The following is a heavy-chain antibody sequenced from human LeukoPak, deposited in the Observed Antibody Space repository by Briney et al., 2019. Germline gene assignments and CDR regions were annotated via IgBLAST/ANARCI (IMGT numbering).Heavy chain of an antibody. CDR1: GYTFTGYY. D-gene: IGHD3-10*01. Sequence: GASVKVSCKASGYTFTGYYMHWVRQAPGQGLEWMGWINPNSGGTNYAQKFQGRVTMTRDTSISTAYMELSKLRSDDTAVYYCAREIRRMVRGPFDPWGQGTLVTVSS. V-gene: IGHV1-2*02. CDR3: AREIRRMVRGPFDP. CDR2: INPNSGGT. J-gene: IGHJ5*02.